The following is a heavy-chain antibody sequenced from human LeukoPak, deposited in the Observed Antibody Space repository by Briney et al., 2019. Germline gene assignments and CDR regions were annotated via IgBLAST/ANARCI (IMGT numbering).Heavy chain of an antibody. V-gene: IGHV3-11*01. CDR1: GFTFSDYY. CDR3: ARDLQKTGCCKCGYGMDV. CDR2: ISSSGSTI. D-gene: IGHD2-15*01. Sequence: PGGSLRLSCAASGFTFSDYYMSRIRQAPGKGLEWVSYISSSGSTIYYADSVKGRFTISRDNAKNSLYLQMNSLRAEDTAVYYCARDLQKTGCCKCGYGMDVWGQGTTVTVSS. J-gene: IGHJ6*02.